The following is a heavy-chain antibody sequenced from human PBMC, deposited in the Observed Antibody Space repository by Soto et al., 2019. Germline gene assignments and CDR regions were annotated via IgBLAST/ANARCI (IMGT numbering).Heavy chain of an antibody. D-gene: IGHD3-3*01. Sequence: ASVKVSCKASGFTFTSSAVQWVRQARGQRLEWIGWIVVGSGNTNYAQKFQERVTITRDMSTSTAYMELSSLRSEDTAVDYGAAGGSGFYGLDYWGQGTLVTVSS. CDR1: GFTFTSSA. V-gene: IGHV1-58*01. CDR2: IVVGSGNT. J-gene: IGHJ4*02. CDR3: AAGGSGFYGLDY.